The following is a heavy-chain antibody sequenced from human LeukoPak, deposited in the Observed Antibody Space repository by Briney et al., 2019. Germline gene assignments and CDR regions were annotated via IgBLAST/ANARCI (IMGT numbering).Heavy chain of an antibody. J-gene: IGHJ4*02. Sequence: RPGGSLRPSCAASGFTFDDYAMHWVRQAPGKGLEWVSLISWDGGSTYYADSVKGRFTISRDNSKNSLYLQMNSLRAEDTALYYCAKDIDFGGYDGYFDYWGQGTLVTVSS. D-gene: IGHD5-12*01. CDR1: GFTFDDYA. CDR3: AKDIDFGGYDGYFDY. V-gene: IGHV3-43D*03. CDR2: ISWDGGST.